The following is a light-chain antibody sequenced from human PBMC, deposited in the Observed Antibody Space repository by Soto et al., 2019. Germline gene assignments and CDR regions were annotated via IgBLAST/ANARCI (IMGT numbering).Light chain of an antibody. V-gene: IGLV4-69*01. CDR3: QTWGTGMLDVV. Sequence: QLVLTQSPSASASLGASVKLTCTLSSGHSSYAIAWHQQQPEKGPRYLMKLNSDGSHSKGDGIPDRFSGSSSGAERYLTISSLQSEDEADYYCQTWGTGMLDVVFGGGTQLTVL. J-gene: IGLJ2*01. CDR1: SGHSSYA. CDR2: LNSDGSH.